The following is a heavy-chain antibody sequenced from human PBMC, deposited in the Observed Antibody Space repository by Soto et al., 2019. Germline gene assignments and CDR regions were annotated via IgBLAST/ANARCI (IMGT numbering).Heavy chain of an antibody. D-gene: IGHD3-22*01. V-gene: IGHV3-74*03. CDR1: GFTFSRYP. CDR3: ARDPGTGYYDSSGYYYD. Sequence: GGSLRLSCAASGFTFSRYPITWVRRAPGKGLQWVASISIGGGGISYADSVKGRFTISRDNAKNTLYLQMKSLRAEDTAVYYCARDPGTGYYDSSGYYYDWGQGTLVTVSS. J-gene: IGHJ4*02. CDR2: ISIGGGGI.